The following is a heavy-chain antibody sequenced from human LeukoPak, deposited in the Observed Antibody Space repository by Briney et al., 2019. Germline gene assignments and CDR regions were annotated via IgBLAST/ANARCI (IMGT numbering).Heavy chain of an antibody. J-gene: IGHJ4*02. CDR3: ARVTVSGSYWLLDY. CDR2: INPNSGGT. D-gene: IGHD3-10*01. V-gene: IGHV1-2*02. CDR1: GYTFTGYY. Sequence: ASVKVSCKASGYTFTGYYMHWVRQAPGQGLEWMGWINPNSGGTNYAQKFQGRVTMTRDTSSSTAYMELSRLRSDDTAVYYCARVTVSGSYWLLDYWGQGTLVTVSS.